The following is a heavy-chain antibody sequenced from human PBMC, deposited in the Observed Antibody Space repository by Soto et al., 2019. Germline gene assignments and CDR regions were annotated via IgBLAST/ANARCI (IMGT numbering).Heavy chain of an antibody. D-gene: IGHD3-22*01. CDR3: ARNREDGSGYSVRFDY. CDR2: IYDSGST. Sequence: SETLSLTCTVSGASFSHFYWSWIRQPPGKGLEWLGYIYDSGSTNYNPSLKSRVTMSVDTSNTQFSLKVTSVTAADTAVYYCARNREDGSGYSVRFDYWGLGTLVTVSS. J-gene: IGHJ4*02. V-gene: IGHV4-59*12. CDR1: GASFSHFY.